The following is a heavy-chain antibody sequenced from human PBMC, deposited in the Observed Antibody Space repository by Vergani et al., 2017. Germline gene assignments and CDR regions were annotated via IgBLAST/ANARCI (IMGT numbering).Heavy chain of an antibody. CDR3: ARDISVGGWFDY. CDR2: IYYSGST. Sequence: QVQLQESGPGLVKPSQTLSLTCTVSGGSISSYYWSWIRQPPGKGLEWIGYIYYSGSTNYNPSLKNRVTIPVDTSKNQFSLKLSTVAAADTAVYYCARDISVGGWFDYWGQGTLVTVSS. V-gene: IGHV4-59*01. J-gene: IGHJ4*02. D-gene: IGHD6-19*01. CDR1: GGSISSYY.